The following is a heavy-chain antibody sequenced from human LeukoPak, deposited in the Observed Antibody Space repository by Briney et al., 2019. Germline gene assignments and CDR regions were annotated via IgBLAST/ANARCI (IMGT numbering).Heavy chain of an antibody. D-gene: IGHD2-2*01. CDR1: GGTFSSYA. CDR3: ARDLRYCSSTSCSEYYYYGMDV. J-gene: IGHJ6*02. CDR2: IIPIFGTA. V-gene: IGHV1-69*05. Sequence: ASVKVSCKASGGTFSSYAISWVRQAPGQGLEWMGGIIPIFGTANYAQKFQGRVTITTDESTSTAYMELSSLRSEDTAVYYCARDLRYCSSTSCSEYYYYGMDVWGQGTTVTVSS.